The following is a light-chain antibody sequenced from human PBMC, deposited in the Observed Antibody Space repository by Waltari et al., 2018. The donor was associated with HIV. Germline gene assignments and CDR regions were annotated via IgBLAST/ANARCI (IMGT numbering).Light chain of an antibody. CDR2: EVS. CDR3: CAYAGSTTYVI. Sequence: QSALTQPASVSGSPGQSITISCTGTSSDVGGYNIVSWYQQHPGKAPKLMNYEVSKRPSGVSNRFSGSKSGNTASLTISGLQAEDEADYYCCAYAGSTTYVIFGGGTKLTVL. V-gene: IGLV2-23*02. CDR1: SSDVGGYNI. J-gene: IGLJ2*01.